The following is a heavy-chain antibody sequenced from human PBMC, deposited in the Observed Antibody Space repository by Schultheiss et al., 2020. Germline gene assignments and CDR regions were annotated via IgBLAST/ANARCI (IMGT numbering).Heavy chain of an antibody. V-gene: IGHV3-30*03. J-gene: IGHJ4*02. CDR3: ARESIAARYYFDY. CDR1: GFTFSSYG. Sequence: GESLRISCAASGFTFSSYGMHWVRQAPGKGLEWVAVISYDGSNKYYADSVKGRFTISRDNSKNTLYLQMNSLRAEDTAVYYCARESIAARYYFDYWGKGTLVTVSS. CDR2: ISYDGSNK. D-gene: IGHD6-6*01.